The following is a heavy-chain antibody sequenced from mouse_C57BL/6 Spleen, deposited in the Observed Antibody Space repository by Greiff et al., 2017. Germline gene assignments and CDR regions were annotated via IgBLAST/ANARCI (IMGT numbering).Heavy chain of an antibody. CDR2: IYPGDGDT. Sequence: LQESGPELVKPGASVKISCKASGYAFSSSWMNWVKQRPGKGLEWIGRIYPGDGDTNYNGKFKGKATLTADKSSSTAYMQLSSLTSEDSAVYFCARGDWDFAYWGQGTLVTVSA. D-gene: IGHD4-1*01. CDR3: ARGDWDFAY. V-gene: IGHV1-82*01. CDR1: GYAFSSSW. J-gene: IGHJ3*01.